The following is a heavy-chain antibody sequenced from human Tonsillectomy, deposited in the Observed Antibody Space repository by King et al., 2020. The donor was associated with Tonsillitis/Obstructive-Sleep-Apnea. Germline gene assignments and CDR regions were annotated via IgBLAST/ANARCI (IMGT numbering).Heavy chain of an antibody. CDR3: ARHSGDFWNTSPFEF. J-gene: IGHJ4*02. Sequence: QLQESGPGLVKPSETLSLTCTVSGGSMTRNSYYWGWMRQPPGKGLEWIGCLYYTGSSYYNPSLTPRVTVSVDTSESQFSLTLTALTAADTAVYYCARHSGDFWNTSPFEFWGQGILVTVSS. CDR1: GGSMTRNSYY. D-gene: IGHD3-3*01. V-gene: IGHV4-39*01. CDR2: LYYTGSS.